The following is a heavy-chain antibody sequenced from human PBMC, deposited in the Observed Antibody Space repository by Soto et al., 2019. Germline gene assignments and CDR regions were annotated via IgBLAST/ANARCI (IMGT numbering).Heavy chain of an antibody. V-gene: IGHV3-48*03. CDR3: AASIFGPPGWFDP. Sequence: PGGSLRLSCAASGFTFSSYEMNWVRQAPGKGLEWVSYISSSGSTIYYADSVKGRFTISRDNAKNSLYLQMNSLRAEDTAVYYCAASIFGPPGWFDPWGQGTLVTVSS. CDR2: ISSSGSTI. D-gene: IGHD3-3*01. J-gene: IGHJ5*02. CDR1: GFTFSSYE.